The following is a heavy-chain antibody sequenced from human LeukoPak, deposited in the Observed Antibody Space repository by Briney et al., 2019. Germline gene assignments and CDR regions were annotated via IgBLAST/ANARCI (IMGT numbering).Heavy chain of an antibody. Sequence: GGSLRLSCAASGFTFHNYAIHWVRQAPGKGLEWVSSISSSNSYIYNADSVKGRFTISRDNAKNSLYLQMNSLRAEDTAVYYCARDQGLLVVAGRFGYWGQGTLVTVSS. D-gene: IGHD6-19*01. CDR2: ISSSNSYI. CDR3: ARDQGLLVVAGRFGY. CDR1: GFTFHNYA. V-gene: IGHV3-21*01. J-gene: IGHJ4*02.